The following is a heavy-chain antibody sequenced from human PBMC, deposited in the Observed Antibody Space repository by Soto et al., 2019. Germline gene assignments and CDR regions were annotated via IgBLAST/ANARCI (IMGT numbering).Heavy chain of an antibody. CDR3: AREDPHSSCWYWYFDL. J-gene: IGHJ2*01. CDR2: INHSGST. Sequence: SETLSLTCAVYGGSFSGYYWSWIRQPPGKGLEWIGEINHSGSTNYNPYLKIRVTISVDTAKNQFSLNLRSVTAADTAVYFCAREDPHSSCWYWYFDLWGRGTLVTVSS. D-gene: IGHD6-13*01. V-gene: IGHV4-34*01. CDR1: GGSFSGYY.